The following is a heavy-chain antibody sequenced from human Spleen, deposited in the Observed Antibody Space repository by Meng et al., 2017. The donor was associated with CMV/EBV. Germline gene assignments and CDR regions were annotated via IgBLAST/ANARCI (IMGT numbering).Heavy chain of an antibody. CDR3: ARAYCSSNICPEYISYYYSMDV. D-gene: IGHD2-2*01. V-gene: IGHV1-2*02. CDR1: GYTFIGYY. Sequence: ASVKVSCKASGYTFIGYYIHWVRQAPGQGLEWMGWINQNSGATNYAQRFQGRVTMTWDTSTSTAHMELSRLNSEDTAVYYCARAYCSSNICPEYISYYYSMDVWGQGTTVTVSS. CDR2: INQNSGAT. J-gene: IGHJ6*02.